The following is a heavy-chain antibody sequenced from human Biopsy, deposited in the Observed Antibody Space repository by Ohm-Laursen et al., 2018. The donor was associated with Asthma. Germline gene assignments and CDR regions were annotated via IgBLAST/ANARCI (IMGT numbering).Heavy chain of an antibody. J-gene: IGHJ3*02. CDR3: ARAYGGSFFSGSFDI. CDR2: IYSGGGT. D-gene: IGHD4-23*01. V-gene: IGHV3-53*01. Sequence: SLRLSCSASGFTVSTNVLSWVRQPPGKGLAWVSVIYSGGGTYYADSVQGRVTISRDNSKNPLSLQMNSLRAEDTAVYYCARAYGGSFFSGSFDIWGQGTMVTVSS. CDR1: GFTVSTNV.